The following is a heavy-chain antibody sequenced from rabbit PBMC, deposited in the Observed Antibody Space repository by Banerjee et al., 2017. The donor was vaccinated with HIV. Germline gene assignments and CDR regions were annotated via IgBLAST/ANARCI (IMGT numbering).Heavy chain of an antibody. CDR2: IYGGSGST. CDR1: GFDFSSYY. J-gene: IGHJ4*01. CDR3: VRAGVYAGSSSYTGFDFNL. V-gene: IGHV1S7*01. D-gene: IGHD8-1*01. Sequence: QSLEESGGGLVQPGGSLTLSCKASGFDFSSYYMSWVRQAPGKGLEWIGIIYGGSGSTDYASWVNGRFTISSDNAQNTVDLQMNSLTAADTATYFCVRAGVYAGSSSYTGFDFNLWGQGTLVTVS.